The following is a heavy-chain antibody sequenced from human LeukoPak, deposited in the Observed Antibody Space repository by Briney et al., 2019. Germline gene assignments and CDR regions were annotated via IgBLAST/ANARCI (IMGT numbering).Heavy chain of an antibody. Sequence: SETLSLTCAVYGGSFSGYYWSWIRQPPGKGLEWIGEINHSGSTNYNPSLKSRVTISVDTSKNQFSLKLSSVTAADTAVYYCAVHIVVVPAAKKKNWFDPWGQGTLVTVSS. V-gene: IGHV4-34*01. CDR1: GGSFSGYY. CDR2: INHSGST. D-gene: IGHD2-2*01. J-gene: IGHJ5*02. CDR3: AVHIVVVPAAKKKNWFDP.